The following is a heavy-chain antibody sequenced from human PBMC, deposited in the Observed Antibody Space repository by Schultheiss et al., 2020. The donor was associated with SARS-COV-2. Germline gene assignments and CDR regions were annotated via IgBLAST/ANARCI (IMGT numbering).Heavy chain of an antibody. CDR3: ARLYSSGWYAGSWFDP. Sequence: SQTLSLTCTVSGGSISSGGYYWSWIRQHPGKGLEWIGYIYYSGSTYYNPSLKSRVTISVDTSKNQFSLKLSSVTAADTAVYYCARLYSSGWYAGSWFDPWGQGTLVTVSS. CDR1: GGSISSGGYY. CDR2: IYYSGST. D-gene: IGHD6-19*01. J-gene: IGHJ5*02. V-gene: IGHV4-31*03.